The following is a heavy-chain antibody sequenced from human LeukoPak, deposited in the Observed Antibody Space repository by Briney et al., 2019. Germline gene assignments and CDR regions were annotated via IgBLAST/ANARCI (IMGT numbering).Heavy chain of an antibody. V-gene: IGHV3-23*01. CDR3: AKDLSCSGGDCYDY. Sequence: GGSLRLSCAPSGLTFSSYAMSWVRQAPGKGLEWVIAITGSGGSTYSADAEKGRFPISRDNSKNTLYLQMNSLRAEDTAVYYCAKDLSCSGGDCYDYWGQGTLVTVSS. CDR2: ITGSGGST. J-gene: IGHJ4*02. D-gene: IGHD2-21*02. CDR1: GLTFSSYA.